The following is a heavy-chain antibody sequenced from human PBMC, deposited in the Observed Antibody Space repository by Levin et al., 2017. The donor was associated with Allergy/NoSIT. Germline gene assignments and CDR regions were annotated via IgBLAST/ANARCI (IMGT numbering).Heavy chain of an antibody. CDR1: GFTFSSYG. D-gene: IGHD5-18*01. CDR3: AGGGYSYGYLDY. Sequence: SCAASGFTFSSYGMHWVRQAPGKGLEWVAVISYDGSNKYYADSVKGRFTISRDNSKNTLYLQMNSLRAEDTAVYYCAGGGYSYGYLDYWGQGTLVTVSS. J-gene: IGHJ4*02. CDR2: ISYDGSNK. V-gene: IGHV3-30*03.